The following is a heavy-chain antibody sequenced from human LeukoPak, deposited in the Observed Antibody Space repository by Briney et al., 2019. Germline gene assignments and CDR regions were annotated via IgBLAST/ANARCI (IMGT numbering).Heavy chain of an antibody. V-gene: IGHV4-39*01. D-gene: IGHD2-2*01. J-gene: IGHJ6*03. CDR2: IYYSGST. Sequence: SETLSLTCTVSGGSISSSSYYWGWIRQPPGKGLEWIGSIYYSGSTYYNLSLESRVTISVDTSKNQFSLKLSSVTAADTAVYYCARPTLGYCSSTSCYQNYYYCMDVWGKGTTVTVSS. CDR1: GGSISSSSYY. CDR3: ARPTLGYCSSTSCYQNYYYCMDV.